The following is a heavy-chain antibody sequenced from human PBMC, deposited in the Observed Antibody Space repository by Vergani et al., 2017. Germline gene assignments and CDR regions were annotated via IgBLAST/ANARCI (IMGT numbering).Heavy chain of an antibody. Sequence: QVQLQESGPGLVKPSQTLSLTCTVSGGPISSGGYYWSWIRQHPGKGLEWIGYIYYSGITYYNPSRKRRVTLSVDTSKNQFSLKLGSVTAADTAVYYWARDHRPGGSGSYSAFDIWGQGTMVTVSS. CDR3: ARDHRPGGSGSYSAFDI. CDR2: IYYSGIT. CDR1: GGPISSGGYY. J-gene: IGHJ3*02. V-gene: IGHV4-31*03. D-gene: IGHD3-10*01.